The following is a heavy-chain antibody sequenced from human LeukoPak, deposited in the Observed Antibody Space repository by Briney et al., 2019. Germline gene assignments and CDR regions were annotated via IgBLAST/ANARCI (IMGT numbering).Heavy chain of an antibody. CDR2: IKQDGSEK. D-gene: IGHD3-16*02. CDR3: ARQYYDYVWGSYRPSYFDY. J-gene: IGHJ4*02. Sequence: GGPLRLSCAASGFTFSSYWMSWVRQAPGKGLEWVANIKQDGSEKYYVDSVKGRFTISRDNAKNSLYLQMNSLRAEDTAVYYCARQYYDYVWGSYRPSYFDYWGQGTLVTVSS. CDR1: GFTFSSYW. V-gene: IGHV3-7*01.